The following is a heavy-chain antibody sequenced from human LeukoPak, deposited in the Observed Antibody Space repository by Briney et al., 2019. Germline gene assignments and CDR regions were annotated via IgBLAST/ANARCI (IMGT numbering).Heavy chain of an antibody. D-gene: IGHD2-2*01. Sequence: GGSLRLSCAASGFTFNGYWMSWVRQAPGKGLEWVANIKEDGSAQYYVGSVKGRFTISRDNAKNSLNLQMNSLRAGDTAVYYCATSSNAPGNHWGQGTLVTVSS. CDR2: IKEDGSAQ. J-gene: IGHJ5*02. CDR3: ATSSNAPGNH. CDR1: GFTFNGYW. V-gene: IGHV3-7*01.